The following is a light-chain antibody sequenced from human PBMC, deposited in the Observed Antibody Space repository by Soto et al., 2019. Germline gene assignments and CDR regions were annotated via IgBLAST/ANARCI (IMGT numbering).Light chain of an antibody. Sequence: QSVPTQPPSASGSPGQSVTISCTGASSDVGGYVSWYQQRPGKAPKLMIYEVFKRPSGVPDRFSGSKSGNTASLTVSGLQAEDEADYYCSSFAGINSVLFGGGTKVTVL. J-gene: IGLJ2*01. CDR1: SSDVGGY. CDR3: SSFAGINSVL. V-gene: IGLV2-8*01. CDR2: EVF.